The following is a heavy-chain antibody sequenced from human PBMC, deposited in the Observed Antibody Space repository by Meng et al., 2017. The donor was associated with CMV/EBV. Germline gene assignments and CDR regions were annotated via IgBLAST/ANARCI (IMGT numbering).Heavy chain of an antibody. J-gene: IGHJ5*02. CDR2: IYWNDDK. D-gene: IGHD3-3*01. CDR3: AHRRGVDFWSGFPTDWFDP. CDR1: LRPSGVG. V-gene: IGHV2-5*01. Sequence: LRPSGVGVGWIRQPPGKALEWLALIYWNDDKRYSPSLKSRLTITKDTSKNQVVLTMTNMDPVDTATYYCAHRRGVDFWSGFPTDWFDPWGQGTLVTVSS.